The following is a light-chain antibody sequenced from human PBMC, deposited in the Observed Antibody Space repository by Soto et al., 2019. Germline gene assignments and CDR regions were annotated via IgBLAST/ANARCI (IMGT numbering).Light chain of an antibody. V-gene: IGKV3-11*01. CDR1: QRVSSY. CDR2: DTS. J-gene: IGKJ2*01. Sequence: EIVLTQSPATLSLSPGERATLSCRASQRVSSYLAWFQQKPGQAPRLLIYDTSNRATGIPARFSGSGSGTDFTLTISSLEPEDFAVYYCQQRSSWPPMYTFGHGTRLDIK. CDR3: QQRSSWPPMYT.